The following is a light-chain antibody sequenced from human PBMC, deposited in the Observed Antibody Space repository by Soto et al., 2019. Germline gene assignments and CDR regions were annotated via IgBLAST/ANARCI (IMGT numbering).Light chain of an antibody. CDR1: QDISDV. Sequence: IQLTQSPSALSASVGDRVTITCQASQDISDVLNWYQQQPGKAPKVLIYDASKLQTGVPSRFSGRGSGKDFTFTISSLQPDDSGTYYCQQFYDLPITVGQGTRLEI. J-gene: IGKJ5*01. V-gene: IGKV1-33*01. CDR2: DAS. CDR3: QQFYDLPIT.